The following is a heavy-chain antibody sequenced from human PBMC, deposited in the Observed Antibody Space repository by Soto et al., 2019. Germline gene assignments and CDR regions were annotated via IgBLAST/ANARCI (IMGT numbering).Heavy chain of an antibody. Sequence: PGGSLRLSCAASGFTFSSYSMNWVRQAPGKGLEWVSYISSSSSTIYYADSVKGRFTISRDNAKNSLYLQMNSLRAEDTAVYYCAREGESHGWYNCLDLWGQGTLVTVSS. J-gene: IGHJ5*02. CDR1: GFTFSSYS. CDR2: ISSSSSTI. D-gene: IGHD3-10*01. V-gene: IGHV3-48*01. CDR3: AREGESHGWYNCLDL.